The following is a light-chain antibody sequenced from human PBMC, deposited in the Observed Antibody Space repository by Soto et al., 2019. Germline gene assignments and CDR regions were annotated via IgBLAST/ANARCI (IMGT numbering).Light chain of an antibody. V-gene: IGKV3-15*01. CDR3: QQYNNWPLT. CDR2: GAS. CDR1: ERVSNN. J-gene: IGKJ4*01. Sequence: EIVMTQSPDTMSVSPGERATLSCRASERVSNNIAWYQQKPGQVPRLLIYGASTRATGIPDRFSGSGYGREFTLTISSLQSEDSSVYYCQQYNNWPLTFGGGTKVDIK.